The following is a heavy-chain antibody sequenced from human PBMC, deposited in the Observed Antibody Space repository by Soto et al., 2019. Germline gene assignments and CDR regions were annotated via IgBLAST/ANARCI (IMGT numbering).Heavy chain of an antibody. CDR3: ARDRDSSGYYPYIIAL. CDR2: ISAYNGNT. V-gene: IGHV1-18*01. J-gene: IGHJ4*02. Sequence: ASVKVSCKASGYTFPSYGISWVRQAPGQGLEWMGWISAYNGNTNHAQKLQGRVTMTTDTSTSTAYMELRSLRSDDTAVYYCARDRDSSGYYPYIIALWGQGTLVTVSS. CDR1: GYTFPSYG. D-gene: IGHD3-22*01.